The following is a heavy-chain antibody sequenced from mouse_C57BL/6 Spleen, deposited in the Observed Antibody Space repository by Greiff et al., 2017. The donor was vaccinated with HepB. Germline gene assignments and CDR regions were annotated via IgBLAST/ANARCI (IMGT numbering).Heavy chain of an antibody. CDR1: GYSFTGYF. V-gene: IGHV1-37*01. Sequence: VVEPGASVKISCKASGYSFTGYFMNWVKQSHGKSLEWIGRINPYNGDTFYNQKFKGKATLTVDKSSSTAHMELLSLTSEDFAVYYCARYYGSSYYAMDYWGQGTSVTVSS. CDR2: INPYNGDT. D-gene: IGHD1-1*01. CDR3: ARYYGSSYYAMDY. J-gene: IGHJ4*01.